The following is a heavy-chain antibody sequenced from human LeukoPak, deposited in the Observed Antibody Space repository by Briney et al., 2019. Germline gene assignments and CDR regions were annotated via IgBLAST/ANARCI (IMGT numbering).Heavy chain of an antibody. J-gene: IGHJ4*02. CDR2: ISGSGGST. CDR3: AKDIYYYDSFDY. D-gene: IGHD3-22*01. CDR1: GFTFSSYA. V-gene: IGHV3-23*01. Sequence: GGSLRLSCAASGFTFSSYAMSWVRQAPGKGLEWVSAISGSGGSTYYADSVKGRFTISRDNSKNTLYLQMNSLRDEDTAVYYCAKDIYYYDSFDYWGQGTLVTVSS.